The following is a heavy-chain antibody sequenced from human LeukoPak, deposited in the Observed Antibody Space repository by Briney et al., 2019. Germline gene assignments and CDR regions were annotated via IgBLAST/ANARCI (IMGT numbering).Heavy chain of an antibody. Sequence: PSETLSLTCAVSGGSISSGGYSWSWIRQPPGKGLEWIGYIYHSGSTYYNPSLKSRVTISVDRSKNQFSLKLSSVTAADTAVYYCARANDLLGWASFGPNFDYWGQGTLVTVSS. D-gene: IGHD3-3*01. CDR3: ARANDLLGWASFGPNFDY. J-gene: IGHJ4*02. V-gene: IGHV4-30-2*01. CDR1: GGSISSGGYS. CDR2: IYHSGST.